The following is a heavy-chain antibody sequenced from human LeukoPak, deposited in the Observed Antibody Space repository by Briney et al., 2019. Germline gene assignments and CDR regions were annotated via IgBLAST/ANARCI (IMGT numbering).Heavy chain of an antibody. Sequence: GGSLRLSCAASGFTFSSYAMSWVRQAPGKGLEWVSAISGSGGSTYYADSVRGRFTISGDNSKNTLYLQMNSLRADDTAVYYCAHGTMYQLDSWGQGTLVTVSS. D-gene: IGHD2-2*01. CDR1: GFTFSSYA. CDR3: AHGTMYQLDS. CDR2: ISGSGGST. J-gene: IGHJ4*02. V-gene: IGHV3-23*01.